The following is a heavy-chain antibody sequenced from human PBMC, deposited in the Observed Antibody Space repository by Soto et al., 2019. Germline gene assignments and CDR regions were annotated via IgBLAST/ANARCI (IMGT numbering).Heavy chain of an antibody. J-gene: IGHJ4*02. V-gene: IGHV3-23*01. D-gene: IGHD3-9*01. CDR1: GFTFSSYA. CDR3: AKDKGLDYYDILTGYYGLDY. Sequence: GGSLRLSCAASGFTFSSYAMSWVRQAPGKGLEWVSAISGSGGSTYYADSVKGRFTISRDNSKNTLYLQMNSLRAEDTAVYYCAKDKGLDYYDILTGYYGLDYWGQGTLVTVSS. CDR2: ISGSGGST.